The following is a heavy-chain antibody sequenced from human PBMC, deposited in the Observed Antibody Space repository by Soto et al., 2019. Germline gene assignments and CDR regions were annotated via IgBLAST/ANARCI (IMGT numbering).Heavy chain of an antibody. D-gene: IGHD5-12*01. Sequence: QVQLQESGPGLVKPSETLSLTCTVSGDAVTSYYWTWIRRPPGKGLEWIGYIYYSGSTVYNPSLESRVTISLDTSKNQFSLNLGSVTAADTAVYYCAKGRGYDYSGWFDPWGQGTLVTVSS. J-gene: IGHJ5*02. CDR1: GDAVTSYY. V-gene: IGHV4-59*02. CDR2: IYYSGST. CDR3: AKGRGYDYSGWFDP.